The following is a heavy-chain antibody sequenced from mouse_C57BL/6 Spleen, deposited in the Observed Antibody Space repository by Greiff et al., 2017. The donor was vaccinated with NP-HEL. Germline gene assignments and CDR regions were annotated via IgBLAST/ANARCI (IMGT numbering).Heavy chain of an antibody. V-gene: IGHV1-80*01. CDR2: IYPGDGDT. CDR1: GYAFSSYW. Sequence: VQLQQSGAELVKPGASVKISCKASGYAFSSYWMNWVKQRPGKGLEWIGQIYPGDGDTNYNGKFKGKATLTADKSSSTAYMQLSSLISEDSAVYFCARRIYDGYYFDYWGQGTTLTVSS. J-gene: IGHJ2*01. D-gene: IGHD2-3*01. CDR3: ARRIYDGYYFDY.